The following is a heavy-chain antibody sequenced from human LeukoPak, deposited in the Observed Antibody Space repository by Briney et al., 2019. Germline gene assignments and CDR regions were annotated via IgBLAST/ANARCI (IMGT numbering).Heavy chain of an antibody. V-gene: IGHV4-39*01. Sequence: SGTLSLTCTVSADSISRSNYYWGWIRQPPGKGLEWIGSIWYSGSTYYNPTLESRVTISVDTSKKQLFLKLTSVTAADTAVYYCANRNGNSYVDYWGQGILVTVSS. CDR3: ANRNGNSYVDY. CDR1: ADSISRSNYY. J-gene: IGHJ4*02. CDR2: IWYSGST. D-gene: IGHD5-24*01.